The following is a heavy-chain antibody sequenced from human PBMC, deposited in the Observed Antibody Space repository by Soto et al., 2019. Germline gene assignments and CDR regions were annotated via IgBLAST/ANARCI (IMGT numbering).Heavy chain of an antibody. D-gene: IGHD2-15*01. CDR2: ISGSNGDT. Sequence: QDPLVQSGAEVKKPGASVTVSCKASGYSFTNYGMSWMRQAPGQGLEWMGWISGSNGDTHHAQNLQGRVTMTTDTLTNTAYMQLRSLRCDDTAVYYCARCYCSVGSCFACWHFDLWGRGSLVTV. CDR1: GYSFTNYG. CDR3: ARCYCSVGSCFACWHFDL. J-gene: IGHJ2*01. V-gene: IGHV1-18*01.